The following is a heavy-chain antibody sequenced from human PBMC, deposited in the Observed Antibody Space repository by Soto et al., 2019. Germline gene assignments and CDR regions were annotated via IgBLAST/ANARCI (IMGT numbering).Heavy chain of an antibody. Sequence: PSETLSLTCTVSGGSISSGGYYWSWIRQQPGKSLEWIGYIYYSGTTYYNPSLKSRVTISVDTSKNQFSLKLSSVTAADTAVYYCARAYDSSGYYSFGAFDIWGQGTMVTVSS. CDR2: IYYSGTT. D-gene: IGHD3-22*01. V-gene: IGHV4-30-4*08. CDR1: GGSISSGGYY. CDR3: ARAYDSSGYYSFGAFDI. J-gene: IGHJ3*02.